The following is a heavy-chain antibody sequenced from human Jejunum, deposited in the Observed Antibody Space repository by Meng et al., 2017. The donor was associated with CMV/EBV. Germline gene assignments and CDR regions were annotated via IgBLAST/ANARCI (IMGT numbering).Heavy chain of an antibody. J-gene: IGHJ2*01. D-gene: IGHD7-27*01. CDR3: ARDVLGRPYWFFDL. CDR1: GGSIRGGSYY. Sequence: SGGSIRGGSYYWTWIRQHPEKGLEWIGYIYYSGSTSYNPSLKSRVTISSDTFRNQFSLKLTSMTAADTAVYYCARDVLGRPYWFFDLWGRGTLVTVSS. V-gene: IGHV4-31*02. CDR2: IYYSGST.